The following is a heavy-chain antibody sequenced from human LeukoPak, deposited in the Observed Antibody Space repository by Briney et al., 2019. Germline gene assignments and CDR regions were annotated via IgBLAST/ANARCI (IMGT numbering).Heavy chain of an antibody. CDR1: GFTSSSYG. D-gene: IGHD4-17*01. Sequence: GRSLRLSCAASGFTSSSYGMHWVRQAPGKGLEWVAVIWYDGSNKYYADSVKGRFTISRDNSKNTLYLQMNSLRAEDTAVYYCAREADYGYFDYWGQGTLVTVSS. V-gene: IGHV3-33*01. CDR3: AREADYGYFDY. J-gene: IGHJ4*02. CDR2: IWYDGSNK.